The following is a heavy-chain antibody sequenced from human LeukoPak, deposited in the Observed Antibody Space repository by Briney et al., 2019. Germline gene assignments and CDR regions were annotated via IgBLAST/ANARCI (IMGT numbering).Heavy chain of an antibody. CDR3: ARDSSGWRAAAFDI. CDR2: ISSSSSYI. D-gene: IGHD6-19*01. Sequence: GGSLRLSCAASGFTFSSYSMNWVRQAPGKGLEWVSSISSSSSYIYYADSVKGRFTISGDNAKNSLYLQMNSLRAEDTAVYYCARDSSGWRAAAFDIWGQGTMVTVSS. CDR1: GFTFSSYS. V-gene: IGHV3-21*01. J-gene: IGHJ3*02.